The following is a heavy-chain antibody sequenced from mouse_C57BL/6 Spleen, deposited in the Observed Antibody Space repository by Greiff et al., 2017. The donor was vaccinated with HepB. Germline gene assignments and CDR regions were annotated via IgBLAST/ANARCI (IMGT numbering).Heavy chain of an antibody. J-gene: IGHJ4*01. CDR2: IDPSDSYT. V-gene: IGHV1-59*01. Sequence: QVQLQQPGAELVRPGTSVKLSCKASGYTFTSYWMHWVKQRPGQGLEWIGVIDPSDSYTNYNQKFKGKATLTVDTSSSTAYMQLSSLTSEDSAVYYCARLIYYDYDGGYAMDYWGQGTSVTVSS. D-gene: IGHD2-4*01. CDR3: ARLIYYDYDGGYAMDY. CDR1: GYTFTSYW.